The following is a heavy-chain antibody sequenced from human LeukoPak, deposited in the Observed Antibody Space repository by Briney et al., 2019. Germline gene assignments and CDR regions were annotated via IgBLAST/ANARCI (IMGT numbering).Heavy chain of an antibody. CDR2: IIPIFGTA. V-gene: IGHV1-69*13. CDR1: GGTFSSYA. Sequence: SVKVSCKASGGTFSSYAISWVRQAPGQGLEWMGGIIPIFGTANYAQKFQGRVTITADESTSTAYMELSSLRSEDTAVYYCVRAPGQDYVWGRPRDSYYGMDVWGKGPTATVSS. J-gene: IGHJ6*04. D-gene: IGHD3-16*01. CDR3: VRAPGQDYVWGRPRDSYYGMDV.